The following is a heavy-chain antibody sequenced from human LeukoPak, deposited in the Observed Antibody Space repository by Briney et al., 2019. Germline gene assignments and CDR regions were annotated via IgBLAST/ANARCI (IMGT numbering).Heavy chain of an antibody. V-gene: IGHV3-11*03. J-gene: IGHJ4*02. Sequence: KPGGSLRLSCAGSGFTFSDYYMSWIRQAPGKGLEWVSYISSGGSYTDFADSVKGRFTISRDNAKNSLYLQTNSLRADDTAVYYCARNYFQGVPGVYWGQGTLVTVSS. CDR3: ARNYFQGVPGVY. D-gene: IGHD3-10*01. CDR2: ISSGGSYT. CDR1: GFTFSDYY.